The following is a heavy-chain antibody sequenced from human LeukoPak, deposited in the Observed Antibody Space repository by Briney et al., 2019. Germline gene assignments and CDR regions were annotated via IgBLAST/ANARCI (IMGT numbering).Heavy chain of an antibody. J-gene: IGHJ6*03. CDR2: ISYDGSNK. Sequence: GGSLRLSCAASGFTFSSYAMHWVRQAPGKGLVGVAVISYDGSNKYYADSVKGRFTISRDNSKNTLDLQMNSLRAEDTAVYYCARRVQKGGSYYYMDVWGKGTTVTVSS. CDR3: ARRVQKGGSYYYMDV. CDR1: GFTFSSYA. D-gene: IGHD3-16*01. V-gene: IGHV3-30*04.